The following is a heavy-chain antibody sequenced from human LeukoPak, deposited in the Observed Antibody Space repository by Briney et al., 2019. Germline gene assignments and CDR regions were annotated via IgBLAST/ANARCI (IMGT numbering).Heavy chain of an antibody. CDR2: ISGDGGST. D-gene: IGHD1-26*01. J-gene: IGHJ4*02. V-gene: IGHV3-43*02. Sequence: PGGSLRLSCAASGFTFDDYAMHWVCQAPGKGLEWDSLISGDGGSTYYADSVKGRFTISRDNSKNSLYLQMNSLRTEDTALYYCAKAWYSGSYSGLDYWGQGTLVTVSS. CDR1: GFTFDDYA. CDR3: AKAWYSGSYSGLDY.